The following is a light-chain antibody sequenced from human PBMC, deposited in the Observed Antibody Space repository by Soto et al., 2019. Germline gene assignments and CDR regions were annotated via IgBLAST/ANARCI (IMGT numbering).Light chain of an antibody. CDR3: QQYYRYSWT. CDR1: QSITSW. CDR2: KAS. Sequence: DIQMTQSPSTLSASVGDRVTITCRASQSITSWLAWYQQKPGRAPNRLIYKASSLESGVPSRFSGSGSGTEFTLTISSLQPDDFATYYCQQYYRYSWTFGQGTKVDIK. V-gene: IGKV1-5*03. J-gene: IGKJ1*01.